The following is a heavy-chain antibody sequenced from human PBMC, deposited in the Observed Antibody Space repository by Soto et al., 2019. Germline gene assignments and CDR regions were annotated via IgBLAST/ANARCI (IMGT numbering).Heavy chain of an antibody. D-gene: IGHD3-10*01. Sequence: ASVKVSCKASGYKFINHYIHWVRQAPGVGLEWMGIINPNGGGTDYAQKFQGRVTMTTDTYASTVHMELSSLRSEDTAVYFCARDSSASATSYSFGYWGQGTLVTVSS. V-gene: IGHV1-46*01. CDR3: ARDSSASATSYSFGY. CDR1: GYKFINHY. J-gene: IGHJ4*02. CDR2: INPNGGGT.